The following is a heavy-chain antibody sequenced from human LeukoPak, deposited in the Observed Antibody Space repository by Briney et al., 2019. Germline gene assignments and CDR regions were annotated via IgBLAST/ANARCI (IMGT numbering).Heavy chain of an antibody. V-gene: IGHV3-23*01. CDR1: GFTFSAYA. J-gene: IGHJ4*02. Sequence: GGSLRLSCAASGFTFSAYAMSWVRQAPGKGLEWVSSISDSAGSTYYAASVTGRFTISRDSSRTTLYLQVNSLRAEDTAVYYCAKQSAGVTTGYFDYWGQGTLVTVSP. CDR3: AKQSAGVTTGYFDY. D-gene: IGHD1-26*01. CDR2: ISDSAGST.